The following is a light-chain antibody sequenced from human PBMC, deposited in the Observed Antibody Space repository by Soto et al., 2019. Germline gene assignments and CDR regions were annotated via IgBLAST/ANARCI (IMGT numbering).Light chain of an antibody. V-gene: IGLV2-8*01. Sequence: QSALTQPPSASGSPGQSVTISCTGTSSDVGGYNYVSWYQQHPGKPPKLMIYEVSKRPSGVPDRFSGSKSGNTASLTVSGLQAEDEDDYYCSSYAGSNNLVFGGGTKVTVL. J-gene: IGLJ2*01. CDR1: SSDVGGYNY. CDR3: SSYAGSNNLV. CDR2: EVS.